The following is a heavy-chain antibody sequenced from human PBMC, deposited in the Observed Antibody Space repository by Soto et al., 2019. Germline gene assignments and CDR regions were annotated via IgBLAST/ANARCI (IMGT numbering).Heavy chain of an antibody. J-gene: IGHJ4*02. CDR1: GSTFSNYD. CDR3: VREGYSGSYAAF. Sequence: PGGSLRLSCEASGSTFSNYDMDWVRQAPGKGLEWVAIISFDGSKTYYADSVKGRFTVSRDNSKNTLFLQMNSLRPDDTATYYCVREGYSGSYAAFWGQGSLVTVLL. CDR2: ISFDGSKT. V-gene: IGHV3-30*03. D-gene: IGHD1-26*01.